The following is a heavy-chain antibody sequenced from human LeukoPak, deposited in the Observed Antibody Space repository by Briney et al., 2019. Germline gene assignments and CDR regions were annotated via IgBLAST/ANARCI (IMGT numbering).Heavy chain of an antibody. V-gene: IGHV1-8*01. J-gene: IGHJ4*02. CDR1: GYTFTSYD. CDR2: MNPNSGNT. CDR3: ARAGDYDILTGYYIGPSNFDY. D-gene: IGHD3-9*01. Sequence: ASVKVSCKASGYTFTSYDINWVRQATGQGLEWMGWMNPNSGNTGYAQKFQGRVTMTRNTSISTAYMELSRLRSDDTAVYYCARAGDYDILTGYYIGPSNFDYWGQGTLVTVSS.